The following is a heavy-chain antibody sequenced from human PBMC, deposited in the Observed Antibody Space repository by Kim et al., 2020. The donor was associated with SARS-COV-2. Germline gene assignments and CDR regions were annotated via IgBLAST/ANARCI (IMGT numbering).Heavy chain of an antibody. J-gene: IGHJ6*02. Sequence: SETLSLTCTVSGGSISSYYWSWIRQPAGKGLEWIGRIYTSGSTNYNPSLKSRVTMSVDTSKNRFSLKLSSVTAADTAVYYCARAFSYYYDSSGYYYYYYGMDVWGQGTTVTGSS. D-gene: IGHD3-22*01. V-gene: IGHV4-4*07. CDR3: ARAFSYYYDSSGYYYYYYGMDV. CDR2: IYTSGST. CDR1: GGSISSYY.